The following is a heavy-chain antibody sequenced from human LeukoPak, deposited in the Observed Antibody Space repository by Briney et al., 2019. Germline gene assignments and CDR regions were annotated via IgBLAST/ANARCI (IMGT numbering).Heavy chain of an antibody. V-gene: IGHV4-59*08. D-gene: IGHD5-18*01. Sequence: SETLSLTCTVSGGSISSYYWSWIRQPPGKGLEWIGYIYYSGSTNYNPSLKSRVTISVDTSKNQFSLKLSSVTAADTAVYYCARLKNGYSYGIDYWGQGTLVTVSS. CDR2: IYYSGST. CDR1: GGSISSYY. CDR3: ARLKNGYSYGIDY. J-gene: IGHJ4*02.